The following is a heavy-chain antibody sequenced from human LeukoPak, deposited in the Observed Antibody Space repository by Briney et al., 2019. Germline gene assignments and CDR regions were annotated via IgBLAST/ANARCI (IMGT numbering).Heavy chain of an antibody. CDR3: ARDFWSGYYTED. CDR2: IKQDGSEK. J-gene: IGHJ4*02. V-gene: IGHV3-7*01. Sequence: GGSLRLSCAASGFTFSSYWMGWVRQAPGKGLEWVANIKQDGSEKYYVDSVKGRFTISRDNAKNSLHLQMDSLSAEDTAVYYCARDFWSGYYTEDWGQGALVIVSS. CDR1: GFTFSSYW. D-gene: IGHD3-3*01.